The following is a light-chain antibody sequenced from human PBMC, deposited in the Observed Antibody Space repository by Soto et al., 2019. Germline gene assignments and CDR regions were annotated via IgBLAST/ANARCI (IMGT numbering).Light chain of an antibody. CDR1: QSVSSSF. CDR2: VSS. V-gene: IGKV3-20*01. CDR3: QRYDSSGT. J-gene: IGKJ1*01. Sequence: EVGLTQSPATLSLSQGERATLSCRASQSVSSSFLACYQQKVGQPPRLLIYVSSNRATGIPDRFSGSGSGTDFTLTISRLEPEDFAVYYWQRYDSSGTFGQGTKVDI.